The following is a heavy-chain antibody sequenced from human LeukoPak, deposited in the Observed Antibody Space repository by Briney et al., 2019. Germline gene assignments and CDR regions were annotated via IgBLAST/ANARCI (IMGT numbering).Heavy chain of an antibody. CDR1: GFTFSSYA. Sequence: PGGSLRLSCAASGFTFSSYAMSWVRQAPGKGLEWVSGINDSGGSTYYADSVKGRFTISRDNSKNTLYLQMNSLRAEDTAIYYCAKRGYSEFYFDYWGQGTLVTVSS. CDR3: AKRGYSEFYFDY. V-gene: IGHV3-23*01. J-gene: IGHJ4*02. D-gene: IGHD5-18*01. CDR2: INDSGGST.